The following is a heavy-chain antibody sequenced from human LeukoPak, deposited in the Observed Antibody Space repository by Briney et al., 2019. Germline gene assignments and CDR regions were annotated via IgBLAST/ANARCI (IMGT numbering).Heavy chain of an antibody. D-gene: IGHD3-9*01. CDR2: ISRRGSTI. Sequence: GGSLRLSCAASGFTFSSYEMNWVRQAPGKAREGGAYISRRGSTIYYADSVKGRFTISRDNAKNSLYLQMTSLRAEDPAVYYCARGSDYDILTGYYRGPNWFDPWGQGTLVTVSS. V-gene: IGHV3-48*03. CDR3: ARGSDYDILTGYYRGPNWFDP. CDR1: GFTFSSYE. J-gene: IGHJ5*02.